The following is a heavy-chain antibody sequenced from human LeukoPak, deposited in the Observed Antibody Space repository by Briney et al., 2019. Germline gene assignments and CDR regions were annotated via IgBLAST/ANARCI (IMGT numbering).Heavy chain of an antibody. V-gene: IGHV4-39*01. Sequence: SQTLSLTCTVSGGSINSGDYYWSWIRQPPGKGLEWIGSIYYSGSTYYNPSLKSRVTISVDTSKNQFSLKLSSVTAADTAVYYCARTYSGSYYGFDAFDIWGQGTMVTVSS. CDR1: GGSINSGDYY. CDR3: ARTYSGSYYGFDAFDI. CDR2: IYYSGST. D-gene: IGHD1-26*01. J-gene: IGHJ3*02.